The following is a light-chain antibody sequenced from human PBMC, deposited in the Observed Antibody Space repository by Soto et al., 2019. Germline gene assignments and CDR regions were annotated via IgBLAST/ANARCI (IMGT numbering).Light chain of an antibody. V-gene: IGKV1-39*01. J-gene: IGKJ1*01. CDR2: AAS. Sequence: DIQMTQSPSSLSASVGDRVTITCRASQSISSYLNWYQQKPGKAPKLLIYAASSLQSGVPSRFSGSGSGTDFTLTISSLQPEDFATYYCQHNYNNPRTFGQGTKVDIK. CDR3: QHNYNNPRT. CDR1: QSISSY.